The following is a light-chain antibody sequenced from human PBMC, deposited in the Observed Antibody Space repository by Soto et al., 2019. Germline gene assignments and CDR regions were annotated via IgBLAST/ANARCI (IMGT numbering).Light chain of an antibody. CDR1: QSVSSY. J-gene: IGKJ5*01. Sequence: ASLSFSPGESDTLSCRASQSVSSYLAWYQQKPGQAPRLLIYGAFNRATGIPARFSGSGSGTDFTLTISSLLSADYAVYYCQQYNTWSTITFGQGTRMDI. CDR2: GAF. CDR3: QQYNTWSTIT. V-gene: IGKV3D-15*01.